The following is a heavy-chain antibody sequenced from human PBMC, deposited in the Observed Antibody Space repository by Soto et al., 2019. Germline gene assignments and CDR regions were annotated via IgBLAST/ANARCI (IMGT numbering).Heavy chain of an antibody. CDR3: ASATVVAATFDF. Sequence: GSLRLSCAVSGISFSAYGMHWVRQAPGKGLEWVAMISYDGNKSSYGDSVKGRFTISRDNSKNLLYLQMNSLRAEDSAVYYCASATVVAATFDFWGQGTLVTVSS. V-gene: IGHV3-30*03. D-gene: IGHD2-15*01. CDR2: ISYDGNKS. J-gene: IGHJ4*02. CDR1: GISFSAYG.